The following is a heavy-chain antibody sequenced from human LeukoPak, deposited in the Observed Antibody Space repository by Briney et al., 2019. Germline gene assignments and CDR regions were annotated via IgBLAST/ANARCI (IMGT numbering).Heavy chain of an antibody. CDR2: ISGSGGST. V-gene: IGHV3-23*01. J-gene: IGHJ4*02. Sequence: HPGGSLRLSCAASGFTFSSYAMSWVRQAPGKGLEWVSAISGSGGSTYYADSVKGRFTISRDNSKNTLYLQMNSLRAEDTAVYYCAKDRQSRLRFRVFDYWGQGTLVTVSS. CDR3: AKDRQSRLRFRVFDY. D-gene: IGHD5-12*01. CDR1: GFTFSSYA.